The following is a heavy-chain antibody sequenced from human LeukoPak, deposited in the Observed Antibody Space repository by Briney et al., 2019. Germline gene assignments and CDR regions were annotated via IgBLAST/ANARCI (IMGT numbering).Heavy chain of an antibody. J-gene: IGHJ3*02. V-gene: IGHV3-33*01. CDR2: IWYDGSNK. CDR1: GFTFGNYG. Sequence: GGSLRLSCTTSGFTFGNYGMSWGRQAPGKGLEWGAVIWYDGSNKYYADSVKGRFTISRDNSKNTVYLQMNSLRAEDTAVYYCARGLRNADTFDIWGQGTMVTVSS. CDR3: ARGLRNADTFDI.